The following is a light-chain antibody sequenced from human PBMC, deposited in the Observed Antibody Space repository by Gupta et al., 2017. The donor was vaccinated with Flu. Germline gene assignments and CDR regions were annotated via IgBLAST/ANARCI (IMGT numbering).Light chain of an antibody. CDR1: RSNVGVNA. CDR3: AACDDSLNAYV. Sequence: QSVVTQPPSASGTPGQRVTISCSGSRSNVGVNAVNWYQQVPGTAPKLLIYSNDQRPSGVPDRFSASNSGTSASLAISGLQSEDDTDYYCAACDDSLNAYVFGTGTKVTVL. J-gene: IGLJ1*01. CDR2: SND. V-gene: IGLV1-44*01.